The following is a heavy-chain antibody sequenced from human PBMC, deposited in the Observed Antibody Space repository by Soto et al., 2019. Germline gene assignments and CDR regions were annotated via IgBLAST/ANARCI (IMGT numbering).Heavy chain of an antibody. D-gene: IGHD6-6*01. Sequence: ASVKVSCKASGYTFTGYYMHWVRQAPGQGLEWMGWINPNSGGTNYAQKFQGWVTMTRDTSISTAYMELSRLRSDDTAVYYCARAASSSSDXXXYXXDVWGKGTTVTVSS. CDR3: ARAASSSSDXXXYXXDV. V-gene: IGHV1-2*04. CDR2: INPNSGGT. CDR1: GYTFTGYY. J-gene: IGHJ6*04.